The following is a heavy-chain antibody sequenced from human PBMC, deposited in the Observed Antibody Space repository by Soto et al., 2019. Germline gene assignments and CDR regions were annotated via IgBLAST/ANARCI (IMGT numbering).Heavy chain of an antibody. CDR2: MNPNSGNT. J-gene: IGHJ6*03. V-gene: IGHV1-8*01. CDR1: GYTFTSYD. D-gene: IGHD3-9*01. Sequence: ASMKVSCKASGYTFTSYDINWVRQATGQGLEWMGWMNPNSGNTGYAQKFQGRATMTRNTSISTAYMELSSLRSEDTAVYYCARVSYYDILTGYLPNYYYYMDVWGKGTTVTVSS. CDR3: ARVSYYDILTGYLPNYYYYMDV.